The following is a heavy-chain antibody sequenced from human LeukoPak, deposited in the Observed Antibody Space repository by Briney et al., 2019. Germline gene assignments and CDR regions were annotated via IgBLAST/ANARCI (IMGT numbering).Heavy chain of an antibody. CDR1: GYTVTSYG. V-gene: IGHV1-18*01. Sequence: ASVKVSCKASGYTVTSYGISWVRQAPGQGLEWMGWISAYNGNTNYAQKLQGRVTMTTDTSTSTAYMELRSLRSDDTAVYYCAREMNYYDSSGYYERGGDAFDIWGQGTMVTVSS. CDR2: ISAYNGNT. CDR3: AREMNYYDSSGYYERGGDAFDI. J-gene: IGHJ3*02. D-gene: IGHD3-22*01.